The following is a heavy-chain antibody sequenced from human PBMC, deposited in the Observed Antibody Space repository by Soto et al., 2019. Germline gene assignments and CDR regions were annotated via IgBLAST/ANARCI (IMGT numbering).Heavy chain of an antibody. CDR2: INHSGST. D-gene: IGHD3-16*02. CDR1: GGSFSGYY. J-gene: IGHJ4*02. Sequence: SETLSLTCAVYGGSFSGYYWSWIRQPPGKGLEWIGEINHSGSTNYNPSLKSRVTISVDTSKNQFSLKLSSVTAADTAVYYCARGNYDYIWGSYRLTAEFDYWGQGTLVTVSS. V-gene: IGHV4-34*01. CDR3: ARGNYDYIWGSYRLTAEFDY.